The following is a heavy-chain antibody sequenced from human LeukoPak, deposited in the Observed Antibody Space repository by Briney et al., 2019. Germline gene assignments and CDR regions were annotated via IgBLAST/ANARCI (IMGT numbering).Heavy chain of an antibody. Sequence: SETLSLTCAVYVGSFSGYYWSWIRQPPGKGREWIGEINHSGSTNYNPSLRSRVTISVDTSKNQFSLKLSSVTAADTAVYYCARRAEYSSPFYYYYYLDVWGKGTTVTVS. CDR3: ARRAEYSSPFYYYYYLDV. CDR2: INHSGST. CDR1: VGSFSGYY. J-gene: IGHJ6*03. D-gene: IGHD6-6*01. V-gene: IGHV4-34*01.